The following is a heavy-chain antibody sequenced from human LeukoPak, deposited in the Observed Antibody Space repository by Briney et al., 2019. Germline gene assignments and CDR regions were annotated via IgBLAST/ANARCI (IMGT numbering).Heavy chain of an antibody. D-gene: IGHD1-26*01. CDR3: ARGSYYGYYYFDY. J-gene: IGHJ4*02. CDR1: GFTFSSYA. CDR2: ISRSVGST. V-gene: IGHV3-23*01. Sequence: GGSLRLSCAASGFTFSSYAMSWVRQAPGRGLEWVSGISRSVGSTNYADSVKGRFTISRDNSKSTLYLQMNSLRAEDTAVYYCARGSYYGYYYFDYWGQGTLVTVSS.